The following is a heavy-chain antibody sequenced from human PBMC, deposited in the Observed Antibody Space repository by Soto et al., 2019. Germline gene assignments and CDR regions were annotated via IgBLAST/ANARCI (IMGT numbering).Heavy chain of an antibody. CDR3: ATQGVATKLFDP. Sequence: SETLSLTCTVSGDSINMYYWSWIRQPPGKGLEWIGYIYYSGSTNYNPSLKSRVTISVDTSKNQFSLKLSSVTAADTAVYYCATQGVATKLFDPWGQGTLVTVSS. CDR1: GDSINMYY. V-gene: IGHV4-59*08. J-gene: IGHJ5*02. D-gene: IGHD5-12*01. CDR2: IYYSGST.